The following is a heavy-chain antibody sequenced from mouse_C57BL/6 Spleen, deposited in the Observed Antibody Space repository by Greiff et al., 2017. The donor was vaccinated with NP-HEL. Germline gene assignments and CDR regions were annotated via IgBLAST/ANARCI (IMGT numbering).Heavy chain of an antibody. D-gene: IGHD2-5*01. CDR1: GYTFTNYW. J-gene: IGHJ4*01. V-gene: IGHV1-63*01. CDR2: IYPGGGYT. CDR3: ARQWSNYEAMDY. Sequence: VKLVESGAELVRPGTSVKMSCKASGYTFTNYWIGWAKQRPGHGLEWIGDIYPGGGYTNYHETFKGKATLTADKSSSTAYMQFSSLTSEDTAIYYCARQWSNYEAMDYWGQGTSVTVSS.